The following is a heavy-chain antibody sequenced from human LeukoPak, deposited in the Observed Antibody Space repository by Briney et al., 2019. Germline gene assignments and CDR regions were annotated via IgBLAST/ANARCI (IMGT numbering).Heavy chain of an antibody. Sequence: GGSLRLSCAASGFTFSSYWMHWVRQAPGKGLVWVSRINSDGSSTNYADSVKGRFTISRDNAKNTLYLQMNSLRAENTAMYYCARAVYYSNYLGYWGQGTLVTVSS. CDR3: ARAVYYSNYLGY. CDR2: INSDGSST. CDR1: GFTFSSYW. J-gene: IGHJ4*01. D-gene: IGHD3-10*01. V-gene: IGHV3-74*01.